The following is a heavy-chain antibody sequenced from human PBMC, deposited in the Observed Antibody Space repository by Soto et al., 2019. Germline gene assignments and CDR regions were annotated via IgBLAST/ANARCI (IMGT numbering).Heavy chain of an antibody. V-gene: IGHV1-46*01. J-gene: IGHJ4*02. D-gene: IGHD2-2*01. CDR2: INPSGGST. Sequence: GASVKVSCKASGYTFTSYYMHWVRQAPGQGLEWMGIINPSGGSTSYAQKFQGRVTMTRDTSTSTVYMELSSLRSEDTAVYYCARPSRVPAAMGLFDYWGQGTLVTVSS. CDR1: GYTFTSYY. CDR3: ARPSRVPAAMGLFDY.